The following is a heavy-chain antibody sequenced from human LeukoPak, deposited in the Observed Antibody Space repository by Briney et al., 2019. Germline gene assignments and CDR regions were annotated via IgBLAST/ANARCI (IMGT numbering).Heavy chain of an antibody. CDR2: IYSGGST. CDR3: ARGEYYYDSIGLPTWDYYGMDV. V-gene: IGHV3-53*01. Sequence: GGSLRLSCAASGFTVSSNYMSWVRQAPGKGLEWVSVIYSGGSTYYADSVKGRFTISRDNSKNTLYLQMNSLRAEDTAVYYCARGEYYYDSIGLPTWDYYGMDVWGQGTTVTVSS. CDR1: GFTVSSNY. D-gene: IGHD3-22*01. J-gene: IGHJ6*02.